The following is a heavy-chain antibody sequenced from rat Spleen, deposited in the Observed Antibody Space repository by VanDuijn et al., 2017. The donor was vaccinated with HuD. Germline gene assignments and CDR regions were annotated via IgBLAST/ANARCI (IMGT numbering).Heavy chain of an antibody. CDR3: ARQDYDGSYYYSLMDA. J-gene: IGHJ4*01. CDR2: ISYDGSST. D-gene: IGHD1-12*02. Sequence: EVQLVESDGGLVQPGRSLKLSCAASGFTFSDYYMAWVRQAPTKGLEWVATISYDGSSTYYRDSVKGRFTISRDNAKSTLYLQMDSLRSEDTATYYCARQDYDGSYYYSLMDAWGQGASVTVSS. V-gene: IGHV5-29*01. CDR1: GFTFSDYY.